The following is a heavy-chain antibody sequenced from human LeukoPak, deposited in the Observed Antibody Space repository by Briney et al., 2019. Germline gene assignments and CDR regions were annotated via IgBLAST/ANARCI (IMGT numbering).Heavy chain of an antibody. CDR3: ANHLACGSTSCPPFDY. D-gene: IGHD2-2*01. Sequence: GGSLRLSCAASGFTFSSYSMNWVRQAPGKGLEWVSSISNSGSYIYYADSVRGRFTISRDNAKNSLYLQMNSLRAEDTAVYYCANHLACGSTSCPPFDYWGQGTLVTVSS. V-gene: IGHV3-21*01. CDR2: ISNSGSYI. CDR1: GFTFSSYS. J-gene: IGHJ4*02.